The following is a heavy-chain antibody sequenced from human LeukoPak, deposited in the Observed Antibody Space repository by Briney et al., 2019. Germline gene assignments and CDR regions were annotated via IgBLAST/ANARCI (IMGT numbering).Heavy chain of an antibody. J-gene: IGHJ6*03. Sequence: GGSLRLSCAASGFTFSSYAMHWVRQAPGKGLEYVSAISSNGGSTYYANSVKGRFTISRDNAKNSLYLQMNSLRAEDTAVYHCARAFGDFWSGYYPSYYNYYMDVWGKGTTVTVSS. CDR2: ISSNGGST. CDR1: GFTFSSYA. CDR3: ARAFGDFWSGYYPSYYNYYMDV. V-gene: IGHV3-64*01. D-gene: IGHD3-3*01.